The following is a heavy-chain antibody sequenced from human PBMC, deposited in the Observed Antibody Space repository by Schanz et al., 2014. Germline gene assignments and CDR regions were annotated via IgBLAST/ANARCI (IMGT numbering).Heavy chain of an antibody. CDR2: IKSKVDGGTT. CDR3: STDLTAVDYDAMGL. J-gene: IGHJ3*01. D-gene: IGHD4-17*01. CDR1: GFTFSTTW. Sequence: EVQLVESGGGLIKPGGSLRLSCLASGFTFSTTWMNWVRQAPGKGLEWVDRIKSKVDGGTTDNAAPVQGRFTISRDDSNNTLHLQMNSLKTEDTAVYYCSTDLTAVDYDAMGLWGKGTTVTVSS. V-gene: IGHV3-15*01.